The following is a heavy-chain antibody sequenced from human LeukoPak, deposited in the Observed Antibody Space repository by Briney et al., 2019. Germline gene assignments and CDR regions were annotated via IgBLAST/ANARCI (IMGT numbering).Heavy chain of an antibody. Sequence: PGGSLRLSCTASGFTSINYAMSWVRQPPGKGREWISGITGSGAGTYYADSVKGRFTISRDNSKNTLYLQMNSLRAEDTALYYCAQGRSGSYYAFDYWGQGTLVTVSS. J-gene: IGHJ4*02. CDR2: ITGSGAGT. CDR1: GFTSINYA. D-gene: IGHD1-26*01. V-gene: IGHV3-23*01. CDR3: AQGRSGSYYAFDY.